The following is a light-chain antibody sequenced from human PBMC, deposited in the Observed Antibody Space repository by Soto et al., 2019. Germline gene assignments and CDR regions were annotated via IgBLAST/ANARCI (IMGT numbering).Light chain of an antibody. CDR2: DNN. Sequence: QSVLTQPPSVSAAPGQKVTISCSGSSSNIGNNYVSWYQQLPGTAPKLLIYDNNKRPSGIPDRFSGSKSGTSATLGITGLRTGDEADYYCGTWDSSLSGVVFVGGTKSPS. CDR3: GTWDSSLSGVV. CDR1: SSNIGNNY. J-gene: IGLJ2*01. V-gene: IGLV1-51*01.